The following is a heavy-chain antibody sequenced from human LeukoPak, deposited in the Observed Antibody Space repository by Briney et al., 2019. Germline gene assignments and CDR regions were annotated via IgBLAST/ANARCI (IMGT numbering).Heavy chain of an antibody. Sequence: GGSLRLSCAASGFTFSSYAMSWVRQAPGKGLEWVSSISGSDGTTYYADSVKGRFTISRDNSKYTLSLQMNSLRTEDTAVYYCAKVDNWKYGHHDFWGREPWSPSPQ. CDR2: ISGSDGTT. D-gene: IGHD1-1*01. V-gene: IGHV3-23*01. CDR1: GFTFSSYA. CDR3: AKVDNWKYGHHDF. J-gene: IGHJ4*02.